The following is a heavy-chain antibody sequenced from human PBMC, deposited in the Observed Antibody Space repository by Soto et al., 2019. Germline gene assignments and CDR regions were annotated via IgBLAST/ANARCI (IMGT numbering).Heavy chain of an antibody. CDR2: IYWDDDK. CDR3: AHKGDGYRGFKY. J-gene: IGHJ4*02. D-gene: IGHD5-12*01. Sequence: QITLKESGPPLVKPTQTLTLTCTFSGFSVSTRGVGVGWIRQPPGKALEWLALIYWDDDKRYRPSLKSRLSHTKDTSKTQVVLTMTNMGPVDTGTYYCAHKGDGYRGFKYWGQGTLVTVSS. CDR1: GFSVSTRGVG. V-gene: IGHV2-5*02.